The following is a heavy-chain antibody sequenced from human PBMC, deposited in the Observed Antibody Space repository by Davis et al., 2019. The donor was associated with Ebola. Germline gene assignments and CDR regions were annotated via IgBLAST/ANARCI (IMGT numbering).Heavy chain of an antibody. CDR3: ARDAAAAGYSDAFDI. Sequence: ASVKVSCKASGYTFTGYYMHWVRQAPGQGLEWMGWINPNSGGTNYAQKFQGWVTMTRDTSISTAYMELSRLRSDDTAVYYCARDAAAAGYSDAFDIWGQGTMVTVSS. CDR1: GYTFTGYY. CDR2: INPNSGGT. V-gene: IGHV1-2*04. D-gene: IGHD6-13*01. J-gene: IGHJ3*02.